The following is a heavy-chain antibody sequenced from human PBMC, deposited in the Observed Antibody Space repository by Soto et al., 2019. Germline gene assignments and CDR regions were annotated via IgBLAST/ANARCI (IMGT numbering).Heavy chain of an antibody. V-gene: IGHV1-58*02. J-gene: IGHJ4*02. Sequence: ASVKVSCKASGFTFTSSAMQWVRQARGQRLEWIGWIVVGSGNTNYAQKFQERVTITRDMSTSTAYMELSSLRSEDTAVYYCAAVGHRGYCSGGSCFEFDYWGQGTLVTVSS. D-gene: IGHD2-15*01. CDR3: AAVGHRGYCSGGSCFEFDY. CDR2: IVVGSGNT. CDR1: GFTFTSSA.